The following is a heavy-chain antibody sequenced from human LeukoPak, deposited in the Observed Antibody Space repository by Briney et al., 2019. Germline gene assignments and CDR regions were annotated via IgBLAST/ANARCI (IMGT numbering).Heavy chain of an antibody. V-gene: IGHV1-18*01. CDR2: ISAYNGNT. J-gene: IGHJ4*02. CDR3: ARGRSKVQGVVTDSPYSFDY. Sequence: ASVKVSCKASGYTFTSYGISWVRQAPGQELAWMGWISAYNGNTNYAQKLQGRVTMTTDTSTSTAYMELRSLRSDDTAVYYCARGRSKVQGVVTDSPYSFDYWGQGTLVTVSS. D-gene: IGHD2-21*02. CDR1: GYTFTSYG.